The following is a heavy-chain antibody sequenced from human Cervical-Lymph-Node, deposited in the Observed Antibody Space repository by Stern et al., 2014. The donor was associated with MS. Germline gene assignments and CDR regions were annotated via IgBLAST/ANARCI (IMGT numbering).Heavy chain of an antibody. J-gene: IGHJ4*02. CDR3: ASHLETDFDH. CDR1: GYTFTSYW. CDR2: MYPGDSDT. V-gene: IGHV5-51*01. Sequence: EVQLVESGAEVKEPGESLKISCQGSGYTFTSYWIAWVRHMPGKGLEWRGMMYPGDSDTRYNPSFEGQVTISADKSTRTAYLQWSSLKASDTAMYFCASHLETDFDHWGQGTLVTVSS.